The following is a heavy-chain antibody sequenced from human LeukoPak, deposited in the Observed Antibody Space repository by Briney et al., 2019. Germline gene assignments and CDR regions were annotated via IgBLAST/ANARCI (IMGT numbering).Heavy chain of an antibody. J-gene: IGHJ6*02. V-gene: IGHV1-18*01. CDR1: GYTFTSYG. CDR2: ISAYNGNT. Sequence: ASVKVSCKASGYTFTSYGISWVRQAPGQGLEWMGWISAYNGNTNYAQKLQGRDTMTTDTSTSTAYMELRSLRSDDTAVYYCARGGRIVVVPAAMEGYYYYGMDVWGQGTTVTVSS. CDR3: ARGGRIVVVPAAMEGYYYYGMDV. D-gene: IGHD2-2*01.